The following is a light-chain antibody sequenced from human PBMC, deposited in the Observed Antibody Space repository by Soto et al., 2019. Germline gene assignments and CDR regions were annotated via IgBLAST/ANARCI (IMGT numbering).Light chain of an antibody. J-gene: IGLJ2*01. V-gene: IGLV2-14*03. CDR3: SSYTSGSTVI. CDR2: DVV. Sequence: QSALTQPASVSGSPGQSITVSCTGTSSDIGAYNYVAWYQQHPGKTPKLIIYDVVNRPSGVSNRFSGSKSGNTASLTISGLKAEDEAEYYCSSYTSGSTVICGGGTKLTVL. CDR1: SSDIGAYNY.